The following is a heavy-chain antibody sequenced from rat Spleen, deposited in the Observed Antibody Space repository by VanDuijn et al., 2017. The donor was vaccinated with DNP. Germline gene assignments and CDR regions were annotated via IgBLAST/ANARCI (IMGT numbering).Heavy chain of an antibody. CDR3: VTDYSSYIYAMDA. Sequence: EVQLVESGGDLVQPGGSLKLSCAASGFTFSKYGMAWVRQAPTKGLEWVASISPSGGAAYYRDSVKGRFTISRDNAKNTQYLQMVRLRSEDTATYYCVTDYSSYIYAMDAWGQGTSVTVSS. CDR1: GFTFSKYG. V-gene: IGHV5S13*01. CDR2: ISPSGGAA. D-gene: IGHD1-2*01. J-gene: IGHJ4*01.